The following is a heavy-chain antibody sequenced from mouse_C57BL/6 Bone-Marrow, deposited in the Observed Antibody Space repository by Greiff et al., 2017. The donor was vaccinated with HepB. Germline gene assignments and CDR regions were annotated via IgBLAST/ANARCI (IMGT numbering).Heavy chain of an antibody. V-gene: IGHV5-6*01. D-gene: IGHD2-5*01. J-gene: IGHJ3*01. CDR1: GFTFSSYG. CDR3: AGDSNSFAY. CDR2: ISSGGSYT. Sequence: EVKLVESGGDLVKPGGSLKLSCAASGFTFSSYGMSWVRQTPDKRLEWVATISSGGSYTYYPDSVKGRFTISRDNAKNTLYLQMSSLKSEDTAMYYCAGDSNSFAYWGQGTLVTVSA.